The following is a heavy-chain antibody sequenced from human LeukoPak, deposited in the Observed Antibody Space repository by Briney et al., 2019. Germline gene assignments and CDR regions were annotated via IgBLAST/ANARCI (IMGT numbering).Heavy chain of an antibody. V-gene: IGHV3-11*04. Sequence: GGSLRLSXAASGFTFSDYYMSWIRQSPGKGLEWVSYISSSGSTIYYADSVKGRFTISRDNAKNSLYLQMNSLRAEDTAVYYCARVLEYCSSTSCYAFDIWGQGTMVTVSS. CDR1: GFTFSDYY. J-gene: IGHJ3*02. D-gene: IGHD2-2*01. CDR2: ISSSGSTI. CDR3: ARVLEYCSSTSCYAFDI.